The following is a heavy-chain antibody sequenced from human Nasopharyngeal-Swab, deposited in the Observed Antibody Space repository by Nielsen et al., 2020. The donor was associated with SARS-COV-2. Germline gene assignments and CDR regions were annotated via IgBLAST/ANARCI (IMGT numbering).Heavy chain of an antibody. Sequence: ASVKVYCKGSGYTLTELSMHWVRQARGKGLEWMGGFDPEDGETIYAQKFQGRVTMTEDTSTDTAYMELSSLRSEDTAVYYCAFRWWRSSWYGDYWGQGTLVTVSS. J-gene: IGHJ4*02. CDR2: FDPEDGET. D-gene: IGHD6-13*01. CDR1: GYTLTELS. V-gene: IGHV1-24*01. CDR3: AFRWWRSSWYGDY.